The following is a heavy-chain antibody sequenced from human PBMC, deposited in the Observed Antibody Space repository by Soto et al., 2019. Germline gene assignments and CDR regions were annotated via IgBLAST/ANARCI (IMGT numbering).Heavy chain of an antibody. D-gene: IGHD4-17*01. CDR3: ARDRYGDYIFDY. J-gene: IGHJ4*02. Sequence: GGSLRLSCAASGFTFSSYSMNWVRQAPGKGLEWVSNLNGRSNIIYYTDSVKGRFTISRDNAKNSLYLQMNSLRAEDTAVYYCARDRYGDYIFDYWGQGTLVTVSS. CDR1: GFTFSSYS. V-gene: IGHV3-48*01. CDR2: LNGRSNII.